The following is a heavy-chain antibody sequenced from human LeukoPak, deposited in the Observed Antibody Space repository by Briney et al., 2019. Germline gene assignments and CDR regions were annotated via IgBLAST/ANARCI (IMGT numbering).Heavy chain of an antibody. D-gene: IGHD2-2*01. Sequence: GGSLRLSCAASGFTFSSYAMSWVRQAPGKGLEWVSAISGSGGSTYYADSVKGRFTISRDNSKNTLYLQMNSLRAEDTAVYYCASYLCSSTSCQGASFDYWGQGTLVTVSS. CDR3: ASYLCSSTSCQGASFDY. CDR2: ISGSGGST. J-gene: IGHJ4*02. CDR1: GFTFSSYA. V-gene: IGHV3-23*01.